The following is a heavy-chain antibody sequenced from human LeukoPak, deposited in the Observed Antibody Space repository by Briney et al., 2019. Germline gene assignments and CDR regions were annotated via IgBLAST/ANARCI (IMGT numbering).Heavy chain of an antibody. V-gene: IGHV3-30-3*01. Sequence: PGGSLRLSCAASGFTFSSYSMHWVRQAPGKGLEWVAVISDDGINKYYADSVKGRFTISRDNSRNTLYLQMNSLRAEDTAVYYCARDYVGNSDFDYWGQGTLVTVSS. J-gene: IGHJ4*02. CDR3: ARDYVGNSDFDY. CDR1: GFTFSSYS. CDR2: ISDDGINK. D-gene: IGHD4-23*01.